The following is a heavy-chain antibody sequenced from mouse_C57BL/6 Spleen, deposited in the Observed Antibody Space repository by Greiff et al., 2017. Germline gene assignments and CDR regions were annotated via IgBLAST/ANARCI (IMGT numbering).Heavy chain of an antibody. V-gene: IGHV1-52*01. Sequence: QVQLQQPGAELVRPGSSVKLSCKASGYTFTSYWMHWVKQRPIQGLEWIGNIDPSDSETHYTQKFKDKATLTVDKSSSTAYMQLSSLTSADSAVYYCARDGYYPLGAMDYWGQGTSVTVSS. CDR2: IDPSDSET. CDR1: GYTFTSYW. J-gene: IGHJ4*01. CDR3: ARDGYYPLGAMDY. D-gene: IGHD2-3*01.